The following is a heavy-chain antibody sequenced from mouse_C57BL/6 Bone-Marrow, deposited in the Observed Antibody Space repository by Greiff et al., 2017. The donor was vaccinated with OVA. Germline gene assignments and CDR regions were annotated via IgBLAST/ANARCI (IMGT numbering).Heavy chain of an antibody. CDR2: IYPSDSET. CDR3: ARRGRSNYGDY. J-gene: IGHJ2*01. V-gene: IGHV1-61*01. CDR1: GYTFTSYW. D-gene: IGHD5-1*01. Sequence: QVQLQQPGAELVRPGSSVKLSCKASGYTFTSYWMDWVKQRPGQGLEWIGNIYPSDSETHYNQKFKDKATLTVDKSSSTAYMQLSSLTSEDSAVYYCARRGRSNYGDYWGQGTTLTVSS.